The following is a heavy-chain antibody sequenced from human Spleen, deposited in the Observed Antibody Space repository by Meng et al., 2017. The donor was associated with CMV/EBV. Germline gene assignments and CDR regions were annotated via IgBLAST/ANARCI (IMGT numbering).Heavy chain of an antibody. CDR1: GFTFKNNA. V-gene: IGHV3-23*03. CDR3: AEAHRCCYGGDCYGTDLHLDY. Sequence: GESLKISFEGSGFTFKNNAMTWVRQAPGKGLEWVSVTGGGGLTTRYADSVKGRFTISRDNSKNTVYLEMNSLKGEDTVVYYCAEAHRCCYGGDCYGTDLHLDYWGQGTLVTVSS. CDR2: TGGGGLTT. D-gene: IGHD4-23*01. J-gene: IGHJ4*02.